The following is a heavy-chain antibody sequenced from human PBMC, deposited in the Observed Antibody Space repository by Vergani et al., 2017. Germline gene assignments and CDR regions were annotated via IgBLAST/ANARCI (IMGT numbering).Heavy chain of an antibody. CDR1: GYSFTNYW. CDR3: ARLYGRDSSGSKYFDY. V-gene: IGHV5-51*01. Sequence: EVQLVQSGAEAKKPGESLKISCQISGYSFTNYWIGWVRQMPGKGLEWMGIIHPADSDTSYSPSFQGQVTISVDKSISTDYLQRSSLRASDSAMYYCARLYGRDSSGSKYFDYWGQGTLVTVSS. J-gene: IGHJ4*02. D-gene: IGHD3-22*01. CDR2: IHPADSDT.